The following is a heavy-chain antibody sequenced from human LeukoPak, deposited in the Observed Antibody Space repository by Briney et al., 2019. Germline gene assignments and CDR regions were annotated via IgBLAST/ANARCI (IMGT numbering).Heavy chain of an antibody. J-gene: IGHJ4*02. V-gene: IGHV3-7*01. CDR2: IKQDGSEK. D-gene: IGHD3-3*01. CDR3: ARDAETIFSPSYFDY. Sequence: QSGGSLRLSCAASGFTFSSYAMSWVRQAPGKGLEWVANIKQDGSEKYYVDSVKGRFTISRDNAKNSLYLQMNSLRAEDTAVYYCARDAETIFSPSYFDYWGQGTLVTVSS. CDR1: GFTFSSYA.